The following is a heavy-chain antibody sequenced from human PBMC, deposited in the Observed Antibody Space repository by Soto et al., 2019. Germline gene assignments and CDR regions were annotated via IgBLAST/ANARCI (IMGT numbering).Heavy chain of an antibody. CDR3: ARGIATTEMDV. Sequence: SETLSLTCSVSGASISSYYYTWIRQTPGKGLEWIGYIYLGGSINYNPSLKSRVTMSVDTSKNQFSLKLSSVTAADTAVYYCARGIATTEMDVWGQGTTVTVSS. CDR2: IYLGGSI. D-gene: IGHD6-13*01. J-gene: IGHJ6*02. V-gene: IGHV4-59*01. CDR1: GASISSYY.